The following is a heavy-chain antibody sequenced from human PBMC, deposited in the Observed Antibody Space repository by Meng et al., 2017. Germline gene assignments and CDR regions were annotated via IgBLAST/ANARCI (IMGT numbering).Heavy chain of an antibody. CDR3: AREVAAAGSVFDY. V-gene: IGHV3-74*01. CDR1: GFTFISYW. J-gene: IGHJ4*02. D-gene: IGHD6-13*01. CDR2: INSDGSST. Sequence: VQLVESGGGLVQPWGSLRLSCAPSGFTFISYWMHWVRQAPGKGLVWVSRINSDGSSTSYADSVKGRFTISRDNAKNTLYLQMNSLRAEDTAVYYCAREVAAAGSVFDYWGQGTLVTVSS.